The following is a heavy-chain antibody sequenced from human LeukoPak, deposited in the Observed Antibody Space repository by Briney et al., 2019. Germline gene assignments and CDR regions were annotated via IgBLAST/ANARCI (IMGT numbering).Heavy chain of an antibody. Sequence: GGSLRLSCAASGFTVSSNYMSWVRQAPGKGLEWVAYIHYDSTTEDYADSVKGRFTISRDNSKNTLFLQMNNLRVEDMAVFYCAKDWNWAIDYWGQGTLVTVSS. CDR2: IHYDSTTE. D-gene: IGHD1-7*01. J-gene: IGHJ4*02. CDR3: AKDWNWAIDY. V-gene: IGHV3-30*02. CDR1: GFTVSSNY.